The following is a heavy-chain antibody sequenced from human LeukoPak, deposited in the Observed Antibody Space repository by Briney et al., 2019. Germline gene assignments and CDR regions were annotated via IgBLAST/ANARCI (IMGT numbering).Heavy chain of an antibody. D-gene: IGHD6-13*01. CDR1: GFTFGSYA. Sequence: GGSLRLSCAASGFTFGSYAMSWVRQAPGKGLEWISTISSSGGNTYYTNSVKGRFTISRDNSKNTLYLQMNSLKAEDTAVYSCARDPNYGSTWYVNWFDPWGQGTLVTVSS. CDR3: ARDPNYGSTWYVNWFDP. CDR2: ISSSGGNT. J-gene: IGHJ5*02. V-gene: IGHV3-23*01.